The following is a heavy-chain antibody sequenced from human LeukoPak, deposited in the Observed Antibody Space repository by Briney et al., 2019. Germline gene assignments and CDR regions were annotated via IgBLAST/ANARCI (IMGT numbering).Heavy chain of an antibody. J-gene: IGHJ6*02. D-gene: IGHD1-26*01. CDR2: INAGNGNT. Sequence: APVKVSCKASGYTFTSYAMHWVRQAPGQRLEWMGWINAGNGNTKYSQKFQGRVTITRDTSASTAYMELSSLRSEDTAVYYCARDREQPYKTYYYYGMDVWGQGTTVTVSS. CDR1: GYTFTSYA. CDR3: ARDREQPYKTYYYYGMDV. V-gene: IGHV1-3*01.